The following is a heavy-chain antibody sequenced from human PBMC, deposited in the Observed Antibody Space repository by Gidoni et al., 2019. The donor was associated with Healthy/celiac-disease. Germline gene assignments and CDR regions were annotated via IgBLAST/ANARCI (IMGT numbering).Heavy chain of an antibody. D-gene: IGHD1-26*01. J-gene: IGHJ3*02. Sequence: EVQLVESGGGLVQPGGSLRLSCAASGFTVSSNYMSWVRQAPGKGLEWVSVIYSGGSTYYADSVKGRFTISRDNSKNTLYLQMNSLRAEDTAVYYCARVWDLHAAGDAFDIWGQGTMVTVSS. CDR3: ARVWDLHAAGDAFDI. CDR2: IYSGGST. V-gene: IGHV3-66*01. CDR1: GFTVSSNY.